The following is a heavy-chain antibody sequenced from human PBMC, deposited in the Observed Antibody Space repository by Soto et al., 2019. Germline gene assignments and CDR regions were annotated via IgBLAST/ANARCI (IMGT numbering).Heavy chain of an antibody. CDR1: GGTLNTYT. D-gene: IGHD2-2*01. J-gene: IGHJ3*01. Sequence: QVHLIQSGAEVKKPGSSVKVSCKAAGGTLNTYTLIWVRQAPGHGLEWMGRIIPMLTVTNSAQKFQGRLTLTADKSTGTAFMELTSLRSDDTAVYYCSIGSWSAETFDVWGQGTMVTVSS. CDR2: IIPMLTVT. V-gene: IGHV1-69*02. CDR3: SIGSWSAETFDV.